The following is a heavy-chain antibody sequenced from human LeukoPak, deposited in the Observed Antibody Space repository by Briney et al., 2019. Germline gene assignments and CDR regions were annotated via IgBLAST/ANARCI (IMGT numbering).Heavy chain of an antibody. V-gene: IGHV1-18*01. Sequence: ASVKVSCKASGYTFTSYGISWVRQAPGQGLEWMGWIRAYSGNTNYAQKLQGRVTLTTDTSTSTAYMELRSLRSDDTAVYYCARDGHYSDSSGRVDYWGQGTLVTVSS. J-gene: IGHJ4*02. D-gene: IGHD3-22*01. CDR2: IRAYSGNT. CDR3: ARDGHYSDSSGRVDY. CDR1: GYTFTSYG.